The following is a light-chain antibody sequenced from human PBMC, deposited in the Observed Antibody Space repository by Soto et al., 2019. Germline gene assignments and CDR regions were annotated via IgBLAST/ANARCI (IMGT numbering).Light chain of an antibody. CDR2: GAS. CDR3: QQRSNWRTWT. CDR1: QSVSSN. Sequence: EIVMTQSPATLSVSPGERATLSCRASQSVSSNLAWYQQKPGQAPRLLIYGASTRATGIPARFSGSGSGTEFTLTISSLEPEDFAVYYCQQRSNWRTWTFGQGTKVEIK. J-gene: IGKJ1*01. V-gene: IGKV3-15*01.